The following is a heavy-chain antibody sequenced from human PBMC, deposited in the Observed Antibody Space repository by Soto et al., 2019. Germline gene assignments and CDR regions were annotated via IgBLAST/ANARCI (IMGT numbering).Heavy chain of an antibody. CDR2: INWNSGSI. V-gene: IGHV3-9*01. CDR3: VKDESINWYSGHFRH. CDR1: GFTFDDYA. J-gene: IGHJ1*01. Sequence: SLRLSCAASGFTFDDYAMHWVRQVPGKGLEWVSGINWNSGSIGYGDSVKSRFAISRDNAKNSLHLQMNSLSAEDTAFYYCVKDESINWYSGHFRHWGQGTLVTVSS. D-gene: IGHD6-13*01.